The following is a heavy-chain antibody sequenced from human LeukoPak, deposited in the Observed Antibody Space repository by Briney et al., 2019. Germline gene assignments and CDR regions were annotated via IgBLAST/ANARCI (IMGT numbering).Heavy chain of an antibody. J-gene: IGHJ3*02. Sequence: SETLSLTCAVAGYSISSGYYWGWIRQPPGKGLEWIGSIYHNGNTYYNPSLKSRVTISVDTSKNQFSLKLSSVTAADTAVSYCAREYSSSSRAFDIWGQGTMVTVSS. CDR3: AREYSSSSRAFDI. CDR1: GYSISSGYY. CDR2: IYHNGNT. V-gene: IGHV4-38-2*02. D-gene: IGHD6-6*01.